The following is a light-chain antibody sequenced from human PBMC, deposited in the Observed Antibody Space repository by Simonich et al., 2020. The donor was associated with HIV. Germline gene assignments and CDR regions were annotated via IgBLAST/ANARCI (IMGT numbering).Light chain of an antibody. CDR1: QSILYKSNNKNN. J-gene: IGKJ4*01. Sequence: DFVMTQSPDSLAVSLGERATINCKSSQSILYKSNNKNNLAWYQQKPGQPPKLLIYWACTRESGVPDRFSGSGSGTYFTPTISSLQPEDFATYYCQQANSFPLTFGGGTKVEIK. CDR3: QQANSFPLT. CDR2: WAC. V-gene: IGKV4-1*01.